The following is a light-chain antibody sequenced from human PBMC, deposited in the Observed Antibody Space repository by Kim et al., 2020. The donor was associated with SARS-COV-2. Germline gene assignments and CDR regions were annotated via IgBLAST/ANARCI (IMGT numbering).Light chain of an antibody. CDR2: YND. J-gene: IGLJ2*01. V-gene: IGLV1-47*02. Sequence: QSVLTQPPSVSGTPGQKVSISCSGSSSNIGSNPVAWYQQIPGTAPKLLIQYNDQRPPGVSDRFSASKSGTSASLAIGVLRSEDEADYYCATWDDTQSGPRVVFGGGTQLTVL. CDR1: SSNIGSNP. CDR3: ATWDDTQSGPRVV.